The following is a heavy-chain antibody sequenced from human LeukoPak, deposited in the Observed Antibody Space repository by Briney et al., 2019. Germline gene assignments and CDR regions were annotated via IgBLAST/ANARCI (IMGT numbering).Heavy chain of an antibody. Sequence: PGGSLRLSCAASGFTFSSYGMHWVRQAPGKGLEWVAFIRYDGSNKYYADSVKGRFTISRDNSKNTLYLQMNSLRAEDTAVYYCAKDFVAGYYPTNFDYWGQGTLVTVSS. V-gene: IGHV3-30*02. J-gene: IGHJ4*02. CDR1: GFTFSSYG. CDR2: IRYDGSNK. D-gene: IGHD3-9*01. CDR3: AKDFVAGYYPTNFDY.